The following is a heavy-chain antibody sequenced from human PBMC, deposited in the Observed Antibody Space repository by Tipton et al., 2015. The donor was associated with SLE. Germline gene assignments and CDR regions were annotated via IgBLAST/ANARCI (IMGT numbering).Heavy chain of an antibody. D-gene: IGHD3-16*01. Sequence: TLSLTCTVSGGSISSYYWSWIRQPPGKGLEWIGYINYSGTTYYNPSLKTRVTISVDTSKIHFSLRLTSVTAADTAVYFCARAIGANYFNFWGQGSLVTVSS. CDR3: ARAIGANYFNF. CDR1: GGSISSYY. V-gene: IGHV4-59*12. CDR2: INYSGTT. J-gene: IGHJ4*02.